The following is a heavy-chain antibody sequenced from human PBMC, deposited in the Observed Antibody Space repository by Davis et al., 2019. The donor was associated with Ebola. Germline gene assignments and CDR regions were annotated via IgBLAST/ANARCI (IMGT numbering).Heavy chain of an antibody. D-gene: IGHD3/OR15-3a*01. J-gene: IGHJ4*02. CDR1: GFTSSTYW. Sequence: GESLKISCAASGFTSSTYWMHWVRQVPGEGLVRVSRIGDDDRTTYYADSVKGRSTISRDNAKNTLYLQMNGLRAEDTAVYYCARDQDGLGGTMDFWGQGTLVTVSS. CDR3: ARDQDGLGGTMDF. V-gene: IGHV3-74*01. CDR2: IGDDDRTT.